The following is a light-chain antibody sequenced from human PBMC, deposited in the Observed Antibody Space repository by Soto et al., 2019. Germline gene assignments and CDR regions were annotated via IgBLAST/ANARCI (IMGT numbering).Light chain of an antibody. CDR2: DAS. J-gene: IGKJ4*01. CDR1: QAINTY. CDR3: QHLKSNPLT. V-gene: IGKV1-9*01. Sequence: DLSLYQYPWILSGKEGVWVSVAARASQAINTYLAWYQQKPGKAPKLLIYDASTLKSGVPSRFSGSGSGTEFRLTISDLQPEDFATYYCQHLKSNPLTFGGGTKVDIK.